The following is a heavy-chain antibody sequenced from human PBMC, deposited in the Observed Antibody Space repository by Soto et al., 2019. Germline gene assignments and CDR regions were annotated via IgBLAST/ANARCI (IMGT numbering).Heavy chain of an antibody. J-gene: IGHJ6*03. CDR3: ARDGGYCSGAGCPGADYMDV. D-gene: IGHD2-15*01. CDR1: GFTFSSYW. CDR2: INSDGSST. V-gene: IGHV3-74*01. Sequence: GGSLRLSCAASGFTFSSYWMHWVRQAPGKGLVWVSRINSDGSSTSSADSVKGRFTISRDNANNTLYLQMNSLRAEDTAVYYCARDGGYCSGAGCPGADYMDVWGKGTTVTVSS.